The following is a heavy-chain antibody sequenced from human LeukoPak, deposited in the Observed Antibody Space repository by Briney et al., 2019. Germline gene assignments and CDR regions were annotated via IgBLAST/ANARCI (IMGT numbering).Heavy chain of an antibody. CDR1: GFTFSSYG. J-gene: IGHJ4*02. Sequence: PRRSLRLSCAASGFTFSSYGMHWVRQAPGKGLEWVAVISSDGNNKYSADSVKGRCTISRENSKNTLYLQMYRLRAEDTAVYYCAKVTAPVTGTFDYWGQGTLVTVSS. CDR3: AKVTAPVTGTFDY. D-gene: IGHD2/OR15-2a*01. V-gene: IGHV3-30*18. CDR2: ISSDGNNK.